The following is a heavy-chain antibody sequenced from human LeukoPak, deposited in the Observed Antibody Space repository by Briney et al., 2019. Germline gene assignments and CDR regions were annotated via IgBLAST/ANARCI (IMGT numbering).Heavy chain of an antibody. CDR2: ISGYNGNT. CDR3: ARDRGGTHYIYYYYMDV. Sequence: ASVRVSCKASGYTFTVYDINWVRQAPGQGVEWMGWISGYNGNTNYAQKFQRRVTMTTDTSTNTAYMELRSLRSDDTAIYYCARDRGGTHYIYYYYMDVWGEGTPVTVSS. J-gene: IGHJ6*03. D-gene: IGHD1-26*01. V-gene: IGHV1-18*01. CDR1: GYTFTVYD.